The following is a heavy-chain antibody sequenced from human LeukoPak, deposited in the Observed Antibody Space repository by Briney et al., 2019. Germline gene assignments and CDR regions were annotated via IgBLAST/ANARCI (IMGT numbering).Heavy chain of an antibody. CDR3: AKDRLVGGVIGHAAYDY. J-gene: IGHJ4*02. Sequence: GGSLRLSCAASGFTFSSYAMSWVRQAPGKGLEWVSAISGSGGSTYYADSVKGRFTISRDNSKNTLYLQMNSLRAEDTALYYCAKDRLVGGVIGHAAYDYWGQGTLVTVSS. D-gene: IGHD3-16*02. CDR1: GFTFSSYA. V-gene: IGHV3-23*01. CDR2: ISGSGGST.